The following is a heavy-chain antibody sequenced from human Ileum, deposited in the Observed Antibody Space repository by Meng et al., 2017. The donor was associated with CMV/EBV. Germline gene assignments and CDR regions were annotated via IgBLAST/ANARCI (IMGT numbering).Heavy chain of an antibody. Sequence: GESLKISCAAPGFTFSSYSMNWVRQAPGKGLEWVSSISSSSSYIYYADSVKGRFTISRDNAKNSLYLQMNSLRAEDTAVYYCARDLIVVVPAAIGDFYYYGMDVWGQGTTVTVSS. J-gene: IGHJ6*02. CDR2: ISSSSSYI. CDR1: GFTFSSYS. V-gene: IGHV3-21*01. D-gene: IGHD2-2*01. CDR3: ARDLIVVVPAAIGDFYYYGMDV.